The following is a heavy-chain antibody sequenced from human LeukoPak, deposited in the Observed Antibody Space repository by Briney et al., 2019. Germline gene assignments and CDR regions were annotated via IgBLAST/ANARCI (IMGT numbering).Heavy chain of an antibody. Sequence: GGSLRLSCAASGFTFSSYAMHWVRQAPGKGLEWVAVISYDGSNKYYADSVKGRFTISRDNAKNSLYLQMNSLRAEDTAVYYCARVAAIFGVVTSYYYYYMDVWGKGTTVTVSS. CDR3: ARVAAIFGVVTSYYYYYMDV. CDR1: GFTFSSYA. D-gene: IGHD3-3*01. J-gene: IGHJ6*03. CDR2: ISYDGSNK. V-gene: IGHV3-30*04.